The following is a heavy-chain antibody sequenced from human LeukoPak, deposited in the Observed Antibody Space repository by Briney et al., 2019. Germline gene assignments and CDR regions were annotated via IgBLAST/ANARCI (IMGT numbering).Heavy chain of an antibody. J-gene: IGHJ4*02. D-gene: IGHD3-10*01. CDR2: IYHSGST. CDR1: GGSISSSNW. V-gene: IGHV4-4*02. Sequence: SETLSLTCAVSGGSISSSNWWSWVRQPPGKGLEWFGEIYHSGSTNYNPSLKSRVTISVDTSKNQFSLKLSSVTAADTAVYYCARALIPWFGESEYYFDYWGQGTLVTVSS. CDR3: ARALIPWFGESEYYFDY.